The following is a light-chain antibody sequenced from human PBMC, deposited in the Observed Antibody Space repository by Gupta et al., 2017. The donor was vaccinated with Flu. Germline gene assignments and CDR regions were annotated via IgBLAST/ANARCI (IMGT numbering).Light chain of an antibody. CDR2: STT. Sequence: TGAVTSHFFPNWFQQKPGQAPKSLIYSTTYKHSWTPARFSGSLLGDKAALTLSGVQPEDEAEYYCLLYYGGGSPWVFGGGTKLTVL. V-gene: IGLV7-43*01. J-gene: IGLJ3*02. CDR1: TGAVTSHFF. CDR3: LLYYGGGSPWV.